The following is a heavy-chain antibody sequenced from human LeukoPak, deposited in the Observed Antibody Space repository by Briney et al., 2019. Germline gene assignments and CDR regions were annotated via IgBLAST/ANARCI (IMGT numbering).Heavy chain of an antibody. Sequence: PSETLSLTCTVSGGSISSSSYYWGWIRQPPGKGLEWIGSIYYSGSTYYNPSLKSRVAIPVDTSKNQFSLKLSSVTAADTAVYYCARLDIQSIDYWGQGTLVTVSS. J-gene: IGHJ4*02. CDR1: GGSISSSSYY. CDR2: IYYSGST. CDR3: ARLDIQSIDY. V-gene: IGHV4-39*01. D-gene: IGHD3-9*01.